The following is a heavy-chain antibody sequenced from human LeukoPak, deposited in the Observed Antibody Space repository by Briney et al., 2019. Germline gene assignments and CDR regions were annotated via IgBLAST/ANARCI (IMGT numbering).Heavy chain of an antibody. V-gene: IGHV4-4*07. CDR3: ARGSLGMAV. Sequence: SETLSLTCTVTTGSTTSYFCNWIRQPAGKGLEWIGQISNTGSTSYLSPSLKSRVTMSVDTPKNQFSLKLTSVTAADTAVYYCARGSLGMAVWSQGTTVTVSS. CDR1: TGSTTSYF. J-gene: IGHJ6*02. CDR2: ISNTGST.